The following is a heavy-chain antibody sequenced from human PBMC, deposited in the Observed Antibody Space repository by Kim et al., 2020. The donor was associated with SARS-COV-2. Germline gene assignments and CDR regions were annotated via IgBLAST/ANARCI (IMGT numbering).Heavy chain of an antibody. V-gene: IGHV2-5*02. CDR3: AHSKTLSSAHLEYLAIAYCCGDCYPDFNYFDY. CDR1: GFSLSTSGVG. Sequence: SGPTLVKPTQTLTLTCTFSGFSLSTSGVGVGWIRQPPGKALEWLALIYWDDDKRYSPSLKSRLTITKDTSKNQVVLTMTNMDPVDTATYYCAHSKTLSSAHLEYLAIAYCCGDCYPDFNYFDYWGQGTLVTVSS. J-gene: IGHJ4*02. D-gene: IGHD2-21*02. CDR2: IYWDDDK.